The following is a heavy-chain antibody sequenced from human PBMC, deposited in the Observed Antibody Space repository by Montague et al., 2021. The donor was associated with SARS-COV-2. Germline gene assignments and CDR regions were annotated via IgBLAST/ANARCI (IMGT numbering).Heavy chain of an antibody. J-gene: IGHJ5*02. D-gene: IGHD5-24*01. CDR3: AREGRWNWFDL. CDR1: GGSISSDY. Sequence: SETLSLTCSVSGGSISSDYWSWIRQPPGKGLEWIGYIYYRGTTNYNPSLKSRVTFSVDTSKNQFSLKLISVTAADTALYFCAREGRWNWFDLWGQGVLVTVSS. V-gene: IGHV4-59*01. CDR2: IYYRGTT.